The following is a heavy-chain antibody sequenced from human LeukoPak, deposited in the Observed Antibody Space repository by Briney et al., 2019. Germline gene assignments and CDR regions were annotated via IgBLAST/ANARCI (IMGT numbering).Heavy chain of an antibody. Sequence: KPSETLSLTCTVSGGSVGSRAYYWSWIRQPAGKGLEYIGRIYTDGSSNHNPSLKSRVTISVDTSKNQFSLKLSSVTAEDTAVYYCARDRYRFVGFGEGNFDYWGQGTLVTVSS. CDR3: ARDRYRFVGFGEGNFDY. CDR2: IYTDGSS. CDR1: GGSVGSRAYY. J-gene: IGHJ4*02. V-gene: IGHV4-61*10. D-gene: IGHD3-10*01.